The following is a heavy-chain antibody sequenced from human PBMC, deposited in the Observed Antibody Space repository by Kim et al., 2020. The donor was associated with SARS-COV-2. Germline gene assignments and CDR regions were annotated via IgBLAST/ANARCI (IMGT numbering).Heavy chain of an antibody. V-gene: IGHV6-1*01. D-gene: IGHD6-6*01. CDR2: TYYRSKWYN. Sequence: SQTLSLTCAISGDSVSSNSAAWNWIRQSPSRGLEWLGRTYYRSKWYNDYAVSVKSRITINPDTSKNQFSLQLNSVTPEDTAVYYCARDPRPLRIAARYFDYWGQGTLVTVSS. CDR1: GDSVSSNSAA. CDR3: ARDPRPLRIAARYFDY. J-gene: IGHJ4*02.